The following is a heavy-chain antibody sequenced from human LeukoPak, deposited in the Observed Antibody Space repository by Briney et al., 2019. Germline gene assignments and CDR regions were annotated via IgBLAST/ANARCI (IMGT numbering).Heavy chain of an antibody. Sequence: SETLSLTCTVSGGSISSYYWTWIRQAPGKGLEWIGYVYYTGNTNYNPSLKSRVTISLDMSKSQFSLRLSSVTAADTAVYYCARREAAGVFYFDYWGQGTLVTVSS. D-gene: IGHD6-13*01. J-gene: IGHJ4*02. V-gene: IGHV4-59*01. CDR1: GGSISSYY. CDR3: ARREAAGVFYFDY. CDR2: VYYTGNT.